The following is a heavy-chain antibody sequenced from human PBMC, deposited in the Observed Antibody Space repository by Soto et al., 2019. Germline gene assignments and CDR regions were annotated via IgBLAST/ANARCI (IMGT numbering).Heavy chain of an antibody. CDR1: GYSFTSYW. V-gene: IGHV5-51*03. CDR2: IYPDDSDT. Sequence: EVQLVQSGAEMKKPGESLKISCQGSGYSFTSYWIGWVRQMPGKGLEWMGVIYPDDSDTRYSPSFQGQVPISADKSLSSAYLQWSSLQASDTAMYYCARVFYHGSGSSIVWGYWGQGTLVTVSS. CDR3: ARVFYHGSGSSIVWGY. J-gene: IGHJ4*02. D-gene: IGHD3-10*01.